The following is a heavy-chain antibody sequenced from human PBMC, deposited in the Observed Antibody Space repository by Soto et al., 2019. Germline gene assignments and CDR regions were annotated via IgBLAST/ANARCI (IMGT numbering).Heavy chain of an antibody. J-gene: IGHJ2*01. CDR1: GFTFSSYG. CDR3: ARDPYDDYVSWYFDL. D-gene: IGHD4-17*01. CDR2: IWYDGSNK. Sequence: QVQLVESGGGVVQPGRSLRLSCAASGFTFSSYGMHWVRQAPGKGLEWVAVIWYDGSNKYYADSVKGRFTISRDNSKNTLYLQMNSLSAEDTAVYYFARDPYDDYVSWYFDLWGRGTLITVSS. V-gene: IGHV3-33*01.